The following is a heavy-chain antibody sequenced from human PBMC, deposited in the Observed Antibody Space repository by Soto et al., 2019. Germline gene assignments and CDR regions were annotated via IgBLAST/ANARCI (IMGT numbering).Heavy chain of an antibody. D-gene: IGHD3-3*01. CDR3: ARWLVWSGCWFYYYVMDV. CDR2: MNPNSGNT. V-gene: IGHV1-8*01. Sequence: ASVKVSCKASGYTFTSYDINWVRQATGQGLEWMGWMNPNSGNTGYAQKFQGRVTMTRNTSISTAYMELSSLRSEDTAVYYCARWLVWSGCWFYYYVMDVWGKGTTVTVSS. CDR1: GYTFTSYD. J-gene: IGHJ6*04.